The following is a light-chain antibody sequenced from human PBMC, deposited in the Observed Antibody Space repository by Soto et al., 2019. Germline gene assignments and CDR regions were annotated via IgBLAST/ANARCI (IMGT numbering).Light chain of an antibody. Sequence: AIQLTQSPSSLSASVGDSVTITCRASQGIRSALGWYQQKPGKVPTLLIYAASTLQSGVPSRFSGSGFGTDFTLTINSLQPEDFATYYCLLDYAYFWAFGQGTKVEVK. CDR3: LLDYAYFWA. CDR2: AAS. J-gene: IGKJ1*01. CDR1: QGIRSA. V-gene: IGKV1-6*01.